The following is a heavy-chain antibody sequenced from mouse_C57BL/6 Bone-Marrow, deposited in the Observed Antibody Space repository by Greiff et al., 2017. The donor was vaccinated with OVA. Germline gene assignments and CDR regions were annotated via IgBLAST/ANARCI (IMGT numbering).Heavy chain of an antibody. D-gene: IGHD6-5*01. CDR3: ARDPI. V-gene: IGHV1-55*01. Sequence: VQLQQPGAELVKPGASVKMSCKASCYTFTRYWITWVKQRPGQGLEWIGDIYPGSGSTSYNEKFKGKATFTVDTSSSSAYMQLSSLTSEDTAVYYCARDPIWGKGTLVNVSA. J-gene: IGHJ3*01. CDR1: CYTFTRYW. CDR2: IYPGSGST.